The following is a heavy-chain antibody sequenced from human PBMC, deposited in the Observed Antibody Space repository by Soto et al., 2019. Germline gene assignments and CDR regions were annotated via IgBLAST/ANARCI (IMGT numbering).Heavy chain of an antibody. CDR1: GGSVTISNW. V-gene: IGHV4-4*02. D-gene: IGHD1-26*01. CDR3: ARGGYYFYMDG. CDR2: IHHSGST. J-gene: IGHJ6*03. Sequence: QVQLQESGPGLVKPSGTLSLTCAVSGGSVTISNWWSSVRQTPGKGLEWIGQIHHSGSTNYNPSLTSRVPISVDKAKKQVSLEMKSVTAADTAVYYCARGGYYFYMDGWGKGTTGAVSS.